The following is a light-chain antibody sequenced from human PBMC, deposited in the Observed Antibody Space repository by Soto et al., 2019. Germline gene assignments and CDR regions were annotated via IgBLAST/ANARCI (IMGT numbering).Light chain of an antibody. CDR3: QQYGRSPPGFT. J-gene: IGKJ3*01. CDR1: QSISSNY. Sequence: EIVLTQSPGTLSLSPGERATLSCRASQSISSNYLAWYQQKPGQAPRLLIYGASFRATGIPDRFSGSGSGTDFTLTISRLEPEDFGVYYRQQYGRSPPGFTFGPGTKVDIK. CDR2: GAS. V-gene: IGKV3-20*01.